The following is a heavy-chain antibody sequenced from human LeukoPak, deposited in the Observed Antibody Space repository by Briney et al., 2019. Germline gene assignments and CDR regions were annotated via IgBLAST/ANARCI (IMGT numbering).Heavy chain of an antibody. CDR2: IYHSGST. CDR3: ARDDFVDIAMVRLYH. D-gene: IGHD5-18*01. CDR1: GGSISSTNL. Sequence: SETLSLTCTVSGGSISSTNLWNWVRQPPGKGLEWIGEIYHSGSTNYNPSLKSRVSISIDKSKNQFSLKLSSVTAADTAIYYCARDDFVDIAMVRLYHWGQGTLVTVSS. J-gene: IGHJ5*02. V-gene: IGHV4-4*02.